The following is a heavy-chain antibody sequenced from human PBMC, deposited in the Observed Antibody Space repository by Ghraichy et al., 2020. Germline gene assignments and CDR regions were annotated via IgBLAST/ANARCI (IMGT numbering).Heavy chain of an antibody. CDR2: IYSFGST. V-gene: IGHV4-39*01. D-gene: IGHD5-18*01. CDR3: AKYRSGTMFDF. CDR1: GDSFSSSGSY. J-gene: IGHJ4*02. Sequence: ESLNISCAVSGDSFSSSGSYWGWIRQPPGKGLEWIGSIYSFGSTQYNPSLKSRVTLSGDSSNNQFSLRLSSVTAADPAVYYCAKYRSGTMFDFWGQGILVTVSS.